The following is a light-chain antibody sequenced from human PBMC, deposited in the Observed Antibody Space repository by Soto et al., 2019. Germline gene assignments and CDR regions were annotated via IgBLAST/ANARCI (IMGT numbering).Light chain of an antibody. CDR1: QTISIF. Sequence: DIPMTQSPSSLSASVGNRVTITCRASQTISIFLNWYQHKPGKPPTLLIYTASSLQSGVPSRFSGSGSGTDFTLTISSLQPEDFATYYCQQSYITLLTFGGGTMV. CDR3: QQSYITLLT. CDR2: TAS. V-gene: IGKV1-39*01. J-gene: IGKJ4*01.